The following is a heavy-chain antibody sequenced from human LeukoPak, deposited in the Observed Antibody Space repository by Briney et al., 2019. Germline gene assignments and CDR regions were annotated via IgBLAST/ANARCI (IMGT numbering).Heavy chain of an antibody. CDR3: ARVKMVRGVITLDY. CDR2: MNPNSGNT. CDR1: GYTFTSYD. J-gene: IGHJ4*02. Sequence: ASVKVSCKAFGYTFTSYDINWVRQATGQGLEWMGWMNPNSGNTGYAQKFQGRVTMTRNTSISTAYMELSSLRSEDTAVYYCARVKMVRGVITLDYWGQGTLVTVSS. V-gene: IGHV1-8*01. D-gene: IGHD3-10*01.